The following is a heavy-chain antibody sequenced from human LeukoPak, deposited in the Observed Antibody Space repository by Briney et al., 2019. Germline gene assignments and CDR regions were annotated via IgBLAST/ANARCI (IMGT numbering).Heavy chain of an antibody. J-gene: IGHJ4*02. Sequence: PGGSLRLSCAASGFIFSSYTMNWVRQAPGGGLGWVSSIIFSGGDTYYTDSVKGRFTISRDNSKNTVYLQMNSLRAEDTAVYYCAKKQAVAPGTAFFDYWGQGTLVTVSS. V-gene: IGHV3-23*01. CDR3: AKKQAVAPGTAFFDY. CDR2: IIFSGGDT. D-gene: IGHD6-13*01. CDR1: GFIFSSYT.